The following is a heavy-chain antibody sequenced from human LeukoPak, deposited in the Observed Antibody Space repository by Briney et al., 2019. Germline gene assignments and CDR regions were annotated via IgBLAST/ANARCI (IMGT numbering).Heavy chain of an antibody. V-gene: IGHV6-1*01. Sequence: SQTLSLTCVISGDSVSSNSAAWNWIRQSPSRGLEWLGRTYYRSKWYSYSAVSVKSRITINPDTSKNQFSLQLNSVTPEDTAVYYCARDQTEIAVPDYYGMDVWGQGTTVTVSS. CDR1: GDSVSSNSAA. J-gene: IGHJ6*02. CDR3: ARDQTEIAVPDYYGMDV. D-gene: IGHD6-19*01. CDR2: TYYRSKWYS.